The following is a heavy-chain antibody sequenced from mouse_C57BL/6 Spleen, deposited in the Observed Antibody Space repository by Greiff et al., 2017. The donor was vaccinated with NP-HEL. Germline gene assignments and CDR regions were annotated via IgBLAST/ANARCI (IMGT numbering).Heavy chain of an antibody. V-gene: IGHV5-17*01. J-gene: IGHJ2*01. CDR3: ARRNYYGPYFDY. CDR1: GFTFSDYG. D-gene: IGHD1-2*01. CDR2: ISSGSSTI. Sequence: DVKLVESGGGLVKPGGSLKLSCAASGFTFSDYGMHWVRQAPEKGLEWVAYISSGSSTIYYADTVKGRFTISRDNAKNTLFLQMTSLRSEDTAMYYCARRNYYGPYFDYWGQGTTLTVSS.